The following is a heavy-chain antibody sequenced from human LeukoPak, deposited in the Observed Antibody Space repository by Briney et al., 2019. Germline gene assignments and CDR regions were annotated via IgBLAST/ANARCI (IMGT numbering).Heavy chain of an antibody. Sequence: PSQTLSLTCTVSGGSISSGSYYWTWIRQPAGKGLEWIGRIYTSGSANYNPSLKSRVTISLDTSKNQFSLKLSSVTAADTAVYYCARTTEGYAGGPGYSYYYYMDVWGKGTTVTISS. V-gene: IGHV4-61*02. CDR1: GGSISSGSYY. D-gene: IGHD5-12*01. J-gene: IGHJ6*03. CDR3: ARTTEGYAGGPGYSYYYYMDV. CDR2: IYTSGSA.